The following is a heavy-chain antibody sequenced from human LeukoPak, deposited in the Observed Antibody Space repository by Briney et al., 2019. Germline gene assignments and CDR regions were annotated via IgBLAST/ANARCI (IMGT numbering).Heavy chain of an antibody. J-gene: IGHJ4*02. Sequence: PGGSLRLSCGASGFPLSTFWMSWVPQAPGKGLEWVANMNQDGTEKHYVDSVKGRFTISRDNAKNSLYLQMNSLRVEDTAVYYCARPRGIHFGHHDSWGQGTLVTVSS. D-gene: IGHD5-18*01. CDR3: ARPRGIHFGHHDS. V-gene: IGHV3-7*01. CDR1: GFPLSTFW. CDR2: MNQDGTEK.